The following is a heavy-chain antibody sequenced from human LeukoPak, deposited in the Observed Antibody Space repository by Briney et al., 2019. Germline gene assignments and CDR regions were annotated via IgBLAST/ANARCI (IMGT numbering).Heavy chain of an antibody. CDR2: INEDASTI. CDR3: VRDLILVWTPGDDFDH. CDR1: GFTFSSYW. J-gene: IGHJ4*02. D-gene: IGHD3-16*01. Sequence: GGSLRLSCVASGFTFSSYWMHWVRQAPGKGLKWVSRINEDASTITYADSVKGRFTISRENAMNTLYLQMNSLRAEDTAVYYCVRDLILVWTPGDDFDHWGQGTLVTVSS. V-gene: IGHV3-74*03.